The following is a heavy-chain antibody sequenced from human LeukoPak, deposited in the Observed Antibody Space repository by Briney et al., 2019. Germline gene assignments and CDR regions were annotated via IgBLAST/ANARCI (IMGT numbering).Heavy chain of an antibody. D-gene: IGHD1-26*01. CDR2: ISDNGGST. CDR3: ARDGGGSPDY. V-gene: IGHV3-64*01. J-gene: IGHJ4*02. CDR1: GFNFRNYA. Sequence: PGGTLRLSCAASGFNFRNYAMHWVRQAPGKGLEYVSAISDNGGSTFYANSVKGRFSISRDNSKSTLSLQMGSLRVEDMAVYYCARDGGGSPDYWGQGTLVTVSS.